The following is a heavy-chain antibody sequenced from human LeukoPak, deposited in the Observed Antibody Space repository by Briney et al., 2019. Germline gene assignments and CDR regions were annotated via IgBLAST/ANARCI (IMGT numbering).Heavy chain of an antibody. Sequence: ASVKVSCKASGYTFTGYYMHWVRQAPGQGLEWMGWINPNSGGTTYAQKFQGRVTMTRDTSISTAYMELSRLRSDDTAVYYCAREVIEQQLVLDAFDIWGQGTMVTVSS. CDR2: INPNSGGT. CDR1: GYTFTGYY. D-gene: IGHD2/OR15-2a*01. CDR3: AREVIEQQLVLDAFDI. V-gene: IGHV1-2*02. J-gene: IGHJ3*02.